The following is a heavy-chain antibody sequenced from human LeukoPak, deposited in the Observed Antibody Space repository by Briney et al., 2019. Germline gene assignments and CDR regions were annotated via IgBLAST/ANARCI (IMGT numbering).Heavy chain of an antibody. J-gene: IGHJ4*02. V-gene: IGHV3-21*04. CDR2: ISGSGDNT. CDR1: GFTFSTYA. D-gene: IGHD3-22*01. Sequence: GGSLRLSCAASGFTFSTYAMNWVRQAPGKGLEWVSAISGSGDNTYYADSVKGRFTISRDNAKNSLYLQMNSLRAEDTAVYYCARDSAYYYDSSGSFSYFDYWGQGTLVTVSS. CDR3: ARDSAYYYDSSGSFSYFDY.